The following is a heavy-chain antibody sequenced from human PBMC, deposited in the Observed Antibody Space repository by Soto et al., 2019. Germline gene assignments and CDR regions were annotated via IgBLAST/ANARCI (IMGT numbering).Heavy chain of an antibody. D-gene: IGHD1-26*01. Sequence: CGSLKLSCAASGLTCSDYYMSGIRQAPGKGLEWVSYISSSSSYTNYADSVKGRFTISRDNAKNSLYLQMNSLRAEDTAVYYCARAVGATNDYWGQGTLVTVSS. J-gene: IGHJ4*02. CDR2: ISSSSSYT. CDR3: ARAVGATNDY. CDR1: GLTCSDYY. V-gene: IGHV3-11*06.